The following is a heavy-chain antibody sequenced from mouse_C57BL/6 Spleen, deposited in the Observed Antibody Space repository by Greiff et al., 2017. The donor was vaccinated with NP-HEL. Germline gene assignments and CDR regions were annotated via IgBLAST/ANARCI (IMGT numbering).Heavy chain of an antibody. CDR2: INPSTGDT. J-gene: IGHJ4*01. Sequence: VQLQQSGPELVKPGASVKISCKASGYSFTGYYMNWVKQSPEKSLEWIGEINPSTGDTTYNQNIKAKATLTVDKSSSTAYMQLKSLTSEDSAVYYCARTVVEDYAMDYWGQGTSVTVSS. V-gene: IGHV1-42*01. CDR1: GYSFTGYY. D-gene: IGHD1-1*01. CDR3: ARTVVEDYAMDY.